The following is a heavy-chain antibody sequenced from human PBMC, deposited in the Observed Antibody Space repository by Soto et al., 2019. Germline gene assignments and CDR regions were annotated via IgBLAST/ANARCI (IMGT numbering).Heavy chain of an antibody. CDR2: IIPIFGTA. CDR1: GGTFSSYA. Sequence: SVKVCCKASGGTFSSYAISWVRQAPGQGLEWMGGIIPIFGTANYAQKFQGRVTITADESTSTAYMELSSLRSEDTAVYYRARLPDYYDSSGSFGYWGQGTLVTVSS. V-gene: IGHV1-69*13. J-gene: IGHJ4*02. D-gene: IGHD3-22*01. CDR3: ARLPDYYDSSGSFGY.